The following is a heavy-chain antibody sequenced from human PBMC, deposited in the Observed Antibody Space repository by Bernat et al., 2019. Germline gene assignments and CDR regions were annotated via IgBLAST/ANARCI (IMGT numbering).Heavy chain of an antibody. J-gene: IGHJ6*02. CDR3: TTAPYSGSYYGYYYGMDV. D-gene: IGHD1-26*01. CDR2: TISSGGSP. V-gene: IGHV3-23*01. CDR1: RFTFSSYA. Sequence: EVQLLESGGGLVQPGGSLRLSCAASRFTFSSYAMNWVRQAPGKGLEWVAGIGTTISSGGSPYYADSVKGRFTISRDNSKNTLYLQMNSLKTEDTAVYYCTTAPYSGSYYGYYYGMDVWGQGTTVTVSS.